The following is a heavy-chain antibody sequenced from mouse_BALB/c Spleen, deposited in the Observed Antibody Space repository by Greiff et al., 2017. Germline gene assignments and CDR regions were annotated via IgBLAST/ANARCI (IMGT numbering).Heavy chain of an antibody. Sequence: VQLHQSGPGLVQPSQSLSITCTVSGFSLTSYGVHWVRQSPGKGLEWLGVIWSGGSTDYNAAFISRLSISKDNSKSQVFFKMNSLQANDTAIYYSARAYYGNYGAMDYWGQGTSVTVSS. J-gene: IGHJ4*01. V-gene: IGHV2-2*02. CDR2: IWSGGST. D-gene: IGHD2-10*01. CDR3: ARAYYGNYGAMDY. CDR1: GFSLTSYG.